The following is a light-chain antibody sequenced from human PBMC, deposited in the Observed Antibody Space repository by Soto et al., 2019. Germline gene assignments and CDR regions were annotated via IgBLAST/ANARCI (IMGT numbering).Light chain of an antibody. CDR1: QRVSSY. CDR3: QQRSNWPPLT. V-gene: IGKV3-11*01. CDR2: DAS. Sequence: EIVLTQSPATLSLSPRERDTLSCRASQRVSSYLAWYQQKPGQAPRLLIYDASNRATGIPARFSGSGSGTDFTLTISCLEPEDFAVYYCQQRSNWPPLTFGGGTKVDIK. J-gene: IGKJ4*01.